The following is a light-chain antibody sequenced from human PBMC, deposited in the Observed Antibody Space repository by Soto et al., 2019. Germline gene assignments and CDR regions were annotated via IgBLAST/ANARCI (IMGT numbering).Light chain of an antibody. Sequence: QPVVTQEPSFSVSPGGTVTLTCALNSGSVSTTYYPSWYQLTPGQAPRTLIYNTNIRSSGVPDRFSGSILGNKAALTITGAQADDESDYYCVLYMGSGISVFGGGTKLTVL. CDR2: NTN. CDR3: VLYMGSGISV. V-gene: IGLV8-61*01. CDR1: SGSVSTTYY. J-gene: IGLJ2*01.